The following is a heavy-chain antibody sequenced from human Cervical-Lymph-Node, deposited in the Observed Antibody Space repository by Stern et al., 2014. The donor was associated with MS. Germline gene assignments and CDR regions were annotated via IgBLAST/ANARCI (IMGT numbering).Heavy chain of an antibody. CDR1: RFIFRNYW. J-gene: IGHJ4*02. D-gene: IGHD1-26*01. CDR3: ARRHLVGATDFDC. CDR2: INGDGSNT. V-gene: IGHV3-74*02. Sequence: EVQLVQSGGGLVQPGGSLRLSCAASRFIFRNYWMHWVRQAPWKGLVWVSSINGDGSNTRYADFVKGRFTISRDNGRNTLYLQMNSLRDEDTAMYYCARRHLVGATDFDCWGQGTLVAVSS.